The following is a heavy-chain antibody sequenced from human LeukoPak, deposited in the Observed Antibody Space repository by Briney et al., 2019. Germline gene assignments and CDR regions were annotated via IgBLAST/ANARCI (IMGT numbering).Heavy chain of an antibody. CDR2: ITTGGGTT. D-gene: IGHD2-2*01. J-gene: IGHJ4*02. CDR3: ASLAPRYCSSTSCPPFDY. V-gene: IGHV3-48*03. CDR1: GFTFSNSE. Sequence: PGGSLRLSCVASGFTFSNSEMNWVRQAPGKGLEWVSYITTGGGTTYYADSVKGRFTISRDNAKNSLYLQMSSLRAEDTAVYYCASLAPRYCSSTSCPPFDYWGQGTLVTVSS.